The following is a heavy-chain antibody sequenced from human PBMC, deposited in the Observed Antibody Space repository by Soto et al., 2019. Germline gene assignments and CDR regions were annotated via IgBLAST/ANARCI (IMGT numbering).Heavy chain of an antibody. CDR2: INPNSGGT. CDR3: ARVGPWVPYYYDSSPYTFENWFDP. D-gene: IGHD3-22*01. J-gene: IGHJ5*02. V-gene: IGHV1-2*02. CDR1: PGNY. Sequence: ASVKVSCKASPGNYLHWVRQAPGQGLEWMGWINPNSGGTHYAEQFQGRVTMTWDTSISTVYMELNSLTSDDTAVYYCARVGPWVPYYYDSSPYTFENWFDPWGQGTLVTVSS.